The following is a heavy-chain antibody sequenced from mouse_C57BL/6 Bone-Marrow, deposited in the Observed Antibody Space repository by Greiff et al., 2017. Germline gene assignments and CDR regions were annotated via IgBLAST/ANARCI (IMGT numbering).Heavy chain of an antibody. Sequence: VQLVESGPELVKPGASVKLSCKASGYTFTSYDINWVKQRPGQGLEWIGWIYPRDGSTKYNEKFKGKATLTVDTSSSTAYMELHSLTSEDTAVYFWARVEFDGRSGGWYFDVWGTGTTVTVSS. CDR1: GYTFTSYD. D-gene: IGHD1-1*01. CDR3: ARVEFDGRSGGWYFDV. V-gene: IGHV1-85*01. CDR2: IYPRDGST. J-gene: IGHJ1*03.